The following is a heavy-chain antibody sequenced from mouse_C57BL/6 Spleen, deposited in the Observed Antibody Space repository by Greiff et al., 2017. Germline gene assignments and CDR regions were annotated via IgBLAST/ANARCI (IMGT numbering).Heavy chain of an antibody. D-gene: IGHD2-3*01. CDR1: GFSLTSYA. V-gene: IGHV2-9-1*01. CDR2: IWTGGGT. Sequence: VQLQQSGPGLVAPSQSLSITCTVSGFSLTSYAISWVRQPPGKGLEWLGVIWTGGGTNYNSALKSRLSISKDNSKSQVFLKMNSLQTDDTARYYCARNGDGYLLYAMDYWGQGTSVTVSS. CDR3: ARNGDGYLLYAMDY. J-gene: IGHJ4*01.